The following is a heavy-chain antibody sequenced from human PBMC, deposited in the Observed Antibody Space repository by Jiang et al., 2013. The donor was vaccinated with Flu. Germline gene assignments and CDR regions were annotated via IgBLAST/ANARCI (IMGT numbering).Heavy chain of an antibody. V-gene: IGHV4-31*02. D-gene: IGHD4-23*01. Sequence: WIGYIYYSGSTYYNPSLKSRVTISVDTSKNQFSLKLSSVTAADTAVYCCATGGKGPFDYWGQGTLVTVSS. CDR3: ATGGKGPFDY. J-gene: IGHJ4*02. CDR2: IYYSGST.